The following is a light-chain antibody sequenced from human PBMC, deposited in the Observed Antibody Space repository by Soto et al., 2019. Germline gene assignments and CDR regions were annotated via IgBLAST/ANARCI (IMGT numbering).Light chain of an antibody. CDR2: DAS. Sequence: DIQITQKQSSLSASVGGRVTITCQASQDISNYLNWYQQKPGKAPELLIYDASNLETGVPSRFSGSGSGTDFTFTISSLQAEDIATYYCKQYANLPIPFGQGTLLEVK. V-gene: IGKV1-33*01. J-gene: IGKJ5*01. CDR1: QDISNY. CDR3: KQYANLPIP.